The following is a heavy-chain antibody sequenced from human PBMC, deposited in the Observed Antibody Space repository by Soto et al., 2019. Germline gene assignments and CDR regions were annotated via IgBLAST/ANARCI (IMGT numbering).Heavy chain of an antibody. CDR2: ISSTGTTI. CDR3: AKVGHIAVVTAWFDY. V-gene: IGHV3-11*01. Sequence: PGGSLRLSCETSGFTFGDYYMSWIRQAPGRGLEWVSLISSTGTTIYYADSVKGRFTISRDNVRSTLYLQMSSLRPEDTAVYYCAKVGHIAVVTAWFDYWGQGTLVTVSS. D-gene: IGHD2-21*02. CDR1: GFTFGDYY. J-gene: IGHJ4*02.